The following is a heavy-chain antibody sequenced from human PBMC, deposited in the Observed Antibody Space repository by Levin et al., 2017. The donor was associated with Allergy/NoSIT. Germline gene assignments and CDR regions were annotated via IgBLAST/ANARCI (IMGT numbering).Heavy chain of an antibody. CDR3: ARDQTMVRGVIKGAFDI. D-gene: IGHD3-10*01. CDR1: GFTFSSYA. Sequence: GGSLRLSCAASGFTFSSYAMHWVRQAPGKGLEWVAVISYDGSNKYYADSVKGRFTISRDNSKNTLYLQMNSLRAEDTAVYYCARDQTMVRGVIKGAFDIWGQGTMVTVSS. V-gene: IGHV3-30-3*01. J-gene: IGHJ3*02. CDR2: ISYDGSNK.